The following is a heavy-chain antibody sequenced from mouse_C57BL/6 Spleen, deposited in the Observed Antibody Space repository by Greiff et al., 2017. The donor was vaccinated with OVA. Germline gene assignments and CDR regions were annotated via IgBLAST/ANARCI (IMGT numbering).Heavy chain of an antibody. J-gene: IGHJ3*01. CDR1: GYTFTSYW. CDR3: ARGKDYLAY. Sequence: VQLQQSGAELVRPGSSVKLSCKASGYTFTSYWMDWVKQRPGQGLEWIGNVYPSDSETHYNQKFKDKATLTVDKSSSTAYMQLSSLTSEDSAVYYCARGKDYLAYWGQGTLVTVSA. V-gene: IGHV1-61*01. D-gene: IGHD2-4*01. CDR2: VYPSDSET.